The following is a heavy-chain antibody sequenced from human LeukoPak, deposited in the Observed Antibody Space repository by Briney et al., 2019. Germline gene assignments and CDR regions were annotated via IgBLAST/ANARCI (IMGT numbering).Heavy chain of an antibody. CDR2: ISGSGGST. V-gene: IGHV3-23*01. CDR3: AKPQYYDFWSGYSMDV. D-gene: IGHD3-3*01. Sequence: GGSLRLSCVASGFTFSSYAMSWVRQAPGKGLEWVSAISGSGGSTYYAASVKGRFTISRDNSKNTLYLQMNSLRAEDTAVYYCAKPQYYDFWSGYSMDVWGQGTTVTVSS. J-gene: IGHJ6*02. CDR1: GFTFSSYA.